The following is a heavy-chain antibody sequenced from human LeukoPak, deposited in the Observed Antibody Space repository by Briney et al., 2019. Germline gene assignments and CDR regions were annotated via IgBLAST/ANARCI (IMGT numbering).Heavy chain of an antibody. D-gene: IGHD6-6*01. CDR2: INPSGGST. CDR1: GYTFTSYY. V-gene: IGHV1-46*01. Sequence: ASVKVSCKASGYTFTSYYMHWVRQAPGQGLEWMGIINPSGGSTTYAQKSLGRVIMTRDTSTSTVYLDLSDLRSDDTAVYYCAREGGSSSSDYWGQGTLVTVSS. J-gene: IGHJ4*02. CDR3: AREGGSSSSDY.